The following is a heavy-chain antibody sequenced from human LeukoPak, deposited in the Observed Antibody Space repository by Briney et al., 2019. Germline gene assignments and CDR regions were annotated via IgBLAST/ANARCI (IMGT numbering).Heavy chain of an antibody. CDR2: ISSSGSTI. CDR1: GGSISSIYW. CDR3: ARATYYYDSSGYWVFDF. V-gene: IGHV3-48*03. Sequence: GTLSLTCAVSGGSISSIYWSTWVRQPPGKGLEWVSYISSSGSTIFYADSVKGRFTISRDNAKNSLYLQMNSLRAEDTAVYYCARATYYYDSSGYWVFDFWGQGTLVTVSS. D-gene: IGHD3-22*01. J-gene: IGHJ4*02.